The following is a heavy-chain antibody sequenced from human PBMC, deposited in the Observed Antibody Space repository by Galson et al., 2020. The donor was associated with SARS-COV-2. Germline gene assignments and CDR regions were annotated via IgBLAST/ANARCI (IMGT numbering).Heavy chain of an antibody. V-gene: IGHV4-4*07. J-gene: IGHJ4*02. D-gene: IGHD3-22*01. CDR1: GGTISGYY. CDR3: ARDSSGYSHFDF. Sequence: SETLSLTCTASGGTISGYYRSWFRLPAGKGLEWIGRIYSSGSTTYNPSLRSRLSMSVDTSNNQLSLKLRSVPAADTAAYYCARDSSGYSHFDFWGQGILVTVSS. CDR2: IYSSGST.